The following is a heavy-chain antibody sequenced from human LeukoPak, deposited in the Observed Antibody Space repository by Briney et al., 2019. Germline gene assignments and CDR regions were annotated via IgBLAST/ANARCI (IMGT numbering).Heavy chain of an antibody. V-gene: IGHV1-2*02. D-gene: IGHD3-22*01. Sequence: ASLNPSPEASGYSFTGYFIHWVPQTPRQGLEWMGCIDPNSGDTKYAQKFLGRVSMPRNTSTRTVYMELTRLKSDDTAVYFCARPGSTGYSFDYWGQGTLVTVSS. CDR3: ARPGSTGYSFDY. CDR2: IDPNSGDT. CDR1: GYSFTGYF. J-gene: IGHJ4*02.